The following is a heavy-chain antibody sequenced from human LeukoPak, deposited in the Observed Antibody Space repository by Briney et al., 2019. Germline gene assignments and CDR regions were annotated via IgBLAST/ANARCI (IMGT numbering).Heavy chain of an antibody. V-gene: IGHV4-39*01. Sequence: PSETLSLTCTVSGGSISSSSYYWGWLRQPPGKGLEWIGSIYYSGYTYYNPSLKSRVTISVDTSKNQFSLKLSSVTAADTAVYYCASLRSDAFDIWGQGTMVTVSS. CDR3: ASLRSDAFDI. D-gene: IGHD5/OR15-5a*01. CDR2: IYYSGYT. CDR1: GGSISSSSYY. J-gene: IGHJ3*02.